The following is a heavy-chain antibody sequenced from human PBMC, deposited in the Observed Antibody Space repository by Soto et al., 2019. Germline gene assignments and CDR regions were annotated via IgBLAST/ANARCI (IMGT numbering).Heavy chain of an antibody. CDR3: ARDHGPTVTFPRARGMDV. V-gene: IGHV4-31*03. D-gene: IGHD3-16*01. Sequence: QVQLQESGPGLVKPSQTLSLTCTVSGGSISSGGYYWIWLRQHPGKGMEWIGYIYYSGSTYYNPCLKSRVTISVDASKNQFSLKLSSVTAVDTAVYYCARDHGPTVTFPRARGMDVWGQGTTVTVSS. CDR2: IYYSGST. J-gene: IGHJ6*02. CDR1: GGSISSGGYY.